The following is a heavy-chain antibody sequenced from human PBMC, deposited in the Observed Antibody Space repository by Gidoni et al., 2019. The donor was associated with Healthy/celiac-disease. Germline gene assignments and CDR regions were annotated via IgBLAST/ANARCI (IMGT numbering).Heavy chain of an antibody. CDR3: VKDRRTVTTDLGN. J-gene: IGHJ4*02. Sequence: EVQLVESGGGLVQPGGSLRLSCSASGFPFSSYARHWVRQAPGKGLEYVSAISSNGGSTYYADSVKGRFTISRDNSKNTLYLQMSSLRAEDTAVYYCVKDRRTVTTDLGNWGQGTLVTVSS. CDR2: ISSNGGST. CDR1: GFPFSSYA. D-gene: IGHD4-17*01. V-gene: IGHV3-64D*06.